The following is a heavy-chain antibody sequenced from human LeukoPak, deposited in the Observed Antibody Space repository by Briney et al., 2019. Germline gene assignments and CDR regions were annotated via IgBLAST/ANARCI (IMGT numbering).Heavy chain of an antibody. CDR2: ISGSGDST. Sequence: SGGSLRLSCAASGFTFSTYAVNWVRQAPGKGLEWVSTISGSGDSTYYADSVKGRFTISRDNSKDTLYLQMSSVRVDDTAVYYCARDRGRYYDSRGFYWGYYFDSWGQGILVPVST. CDR3: ARDRGRYYDSRGFYWGYYFDS. CDR1: GFTFSTYA. J-gene: IGHJ4*02. V-gene: IGHV3-23*01. D-gene: IGHD3-22*01.